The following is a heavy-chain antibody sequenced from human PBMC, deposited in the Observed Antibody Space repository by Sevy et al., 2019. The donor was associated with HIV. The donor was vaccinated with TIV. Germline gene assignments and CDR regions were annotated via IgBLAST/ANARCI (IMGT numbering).Heavy chain of an antibody. CDR2: INPDSGGP. V-gene: IGHV1-2*02. J-gene: IGHJ4*02. CDR1: GYTVTGYY. CDR3: VRDDRDGYFEY. Sequence: ASVKVSCKASGYTVTGYYMHWMQQAPGQGLEWMGWINPDSGGPTYAPKFQGRVTLTRDTSISTAYMDLSRLKSDDTAVYYCVRDDRDGYFEYWGQGTLVTVSS.